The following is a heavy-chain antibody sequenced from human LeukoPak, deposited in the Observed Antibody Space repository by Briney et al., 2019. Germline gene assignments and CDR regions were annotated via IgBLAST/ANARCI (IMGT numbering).Heavy chain of an antibody. D-gene: IGHD1-26*01. Sequence: SVKVSCKASGGTFSSYAISWVRQAPGQGLKWMGRIIPILGIANYAQKFQGRVTITADKSTSTAYMELSSLRSEDTAVYYCASYFLVDYYGMDVWGQGTTVTVSS. CDR3: ASYFLVDYYGMDV. J-gene: IGHJ6*02. V-gene: IGHV1-69*04. CDR1: GGTFSSYA. CDR2: IIPILGIA.